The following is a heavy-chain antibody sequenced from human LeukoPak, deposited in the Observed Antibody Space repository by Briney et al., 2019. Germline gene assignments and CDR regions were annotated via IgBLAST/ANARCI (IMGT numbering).Heavy chain of an antibody. Sequence: GASVKVSCKASGGTFISYAISWVRQAPGQGLEWMGGIIPIFGTANYAQKFQGRVTITADESTSTAYMELSSLRSEDTAVYYCARESTYGDYGWFDPRGQGTLVTVSS. CDR3: ARESTYGDYGWFDP. CDR2: IIPIFGTA. V-gene: IGHV1-69*13. D-gene: IGHD4-17*01. CDR1: GGTFISYA. J-gene: IGHJ5*02.